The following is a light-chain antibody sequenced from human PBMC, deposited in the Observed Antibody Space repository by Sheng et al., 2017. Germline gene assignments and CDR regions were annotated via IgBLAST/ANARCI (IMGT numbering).Light chain of an antibody. CDR1: QDITNY. J-gene: IGKJ2*01. CDR2: SAS. Sequence: DIQMTQSPSSLSASVGDRVTITCQASQDITNYLNWYQQTPGIAPKLLIYSASNLQTGVPSRVSGSGSGTDFTFTISSLQPEDIGTFYCQQHANVPYTFGQGTKLEI. V-gene: IGKV1-33*01. CDR3: QQHANVPYT.